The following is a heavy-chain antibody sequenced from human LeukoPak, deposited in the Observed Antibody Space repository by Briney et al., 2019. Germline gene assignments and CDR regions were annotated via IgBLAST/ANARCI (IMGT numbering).Heavy chain of an antibody. CDR2: FYYGGTT. CDR1: DDSISSSSYY. D-gene: IGHD4-11*01. V-gene: IGHV4-39*01. Sequence: SETLSLTCTVSDDSISSSSYYWAWIRQPPGKGLGWIGSFYYGGTTHYSPSLKSRVTAAVDTSRNQFSLRLSSVGAEDTAVYYCARRSLYSSPRWGQGTLVTVSS. J-gene: IGHJ4*02. CDR3: ARRSLYSSPR.